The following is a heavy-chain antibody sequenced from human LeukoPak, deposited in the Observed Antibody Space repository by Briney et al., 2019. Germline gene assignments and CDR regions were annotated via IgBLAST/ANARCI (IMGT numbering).Heavy chain of an antibody. Sequence: SETLSLTCTVSGGSISSYYWSWIRQPPGKGLEWIGYIYYRGSTNYNPSLKSRVTISVDTSKNQFSLKLSSVTAADTAVYYCARNSYYDNSGEGAFDIWGQGTMVTVSS. CDR3: ARNSYYDNSGEGAFDI. J-gene: IGHJ3*02. D-gene: IGHD3-22*01. V-gene: IGHV4-59*08. CDR2: IYYRGST. CDR1: GGSISSYY.